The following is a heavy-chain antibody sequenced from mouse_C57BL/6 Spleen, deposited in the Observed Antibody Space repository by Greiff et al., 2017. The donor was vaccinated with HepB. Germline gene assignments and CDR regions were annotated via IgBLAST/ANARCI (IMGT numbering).Heavy chain of an antibody. CDR2: IYPGSGNT. V-gene: IGHV1-76*01. J-gene: IGHJ1*03. CDR3: ARGYYGGYFDV. Sequence: VMLVESGAELVRPGASVKLSCKASGYTFTDYYINWVKQRPGQGLEWIARIYPGSGNTYYNEKFKGKATLTAEKSSSTAYMQLSSLTSEDSAVYFCARGYYGGYFDVWGTGTTVTVSS. CDR1: GYTFTDYY. D-gene: IGHD1-1*01.